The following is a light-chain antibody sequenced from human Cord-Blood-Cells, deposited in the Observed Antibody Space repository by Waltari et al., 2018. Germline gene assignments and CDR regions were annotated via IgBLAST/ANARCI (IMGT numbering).Light chain of an antibody. CDR3: QQLNSYPRS. CDR1: QGISSY. CDR2: AAS. Sequence: DLQLSHSPSFLSASVGDRVTITCRASQGISSYLAWYQQKPGKAPKLLIYAASTLQSGVPSRFSGSGSGTEFTLTISSLQPEDFATYYCQQLNSYPRSFGQGTKLEIK. V-gene: IGKV1-9*01. J-gene: IGKJ2*03.